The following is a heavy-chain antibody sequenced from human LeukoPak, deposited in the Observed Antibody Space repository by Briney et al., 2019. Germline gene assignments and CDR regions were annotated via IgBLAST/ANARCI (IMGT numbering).Heavy chain of an antibody. D-gene: IGHD2-2*01. V-gene: IGHV4-38-2*01. CDR1: GYSISSGYY. CDR3: ARHPPQYCSGTSCYDY. Sequence: SETLPLTCAVSGYSISSGYYWGWVRQPPGKGLEWIETIYHTGSTHYNPSLKSRVTISVETSKNQFSLKMSSVTAADTAVYYCARHPPQYCSGTSCYDYWGQGTLVTVSS. J-gene: IGHJ4*02. CDR2: IYHTGST.